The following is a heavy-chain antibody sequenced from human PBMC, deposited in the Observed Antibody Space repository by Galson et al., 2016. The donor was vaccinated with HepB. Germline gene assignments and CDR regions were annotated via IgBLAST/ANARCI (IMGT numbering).Heavy chain of an antibody. J-gene: IGHJ4*02. CDR1: GYTSSDHY. V-gene: IGHV3-72*01. CDR2: TRNRRNSFIT. CDR3: VRWVSGAADY. D-gene: IGHD5/OR15-5a*01. Sequence: PLRLSCAASGYTSSDHYMDWVRQATGKGLEWVGRTRNRRNSFITEYAASVRGRFTISRDDSKNSVYQQMNSLKTEDTAVYYCVRWVSGAADYWGQGALVTVSS.